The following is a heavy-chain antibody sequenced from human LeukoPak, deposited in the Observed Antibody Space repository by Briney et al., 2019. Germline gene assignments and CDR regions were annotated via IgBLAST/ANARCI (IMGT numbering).Heavy chain of an antibody. CDR2: IFPGDSDT. V-gene: IGHV5-51*01. J-gene: IGHJ4*02. Sequence: GESLKISCKDSGYSLTSYWIAWVRQMPGKGLEWMGIIFPGDSDTRYSPSFQGQVTISADKSISTAFLQWSSLQASDTAMYYCARATTGPRTIDYWGQGTLVTVSS. CDR1: GYSLTSYW. D-gene: IGHD1-1*01. CDR3: ARATTGPRTIDY.